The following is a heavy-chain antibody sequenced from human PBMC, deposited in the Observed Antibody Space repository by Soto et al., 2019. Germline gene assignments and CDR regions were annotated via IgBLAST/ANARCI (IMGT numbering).Heavy chain of an antibody. D-gene: IGHD3-22*01. Sequence: KVSCKASGYTFTGYYMQWMRKAPRQGVDWMGWINPNSGGTNYAQKFQGRVTMTRDTSISTAYMELSRLRSDDTAVYYCARYFYDSSGYTPDYW. CDR2: INPNSGGT. J-gene: IGHJ4*01. CDR3: ARYFYDSSGYTPDY. CDR1: GYTFTGYY. V-gene: IGHV1-2*02.